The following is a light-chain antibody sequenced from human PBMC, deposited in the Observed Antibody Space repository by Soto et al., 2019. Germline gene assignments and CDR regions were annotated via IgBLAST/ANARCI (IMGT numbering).Light chain of an antibody. Sequence: EIVLTQSPGTLSLSPGERATLSCRASQSVSNNYLAWYQQKPGQAPRLLIYGGSTRATGIPGRFSGSGSGTGFTLTISRLEPEDFAVYYCQQFSSYPLTFGGGTKVDIK. J-gene: IGKJ4*01. CDR3: QQFSSYPLT. CDR1: QSVSNNY. V-gene: IGKV3-20*01. CDR2: GGS.